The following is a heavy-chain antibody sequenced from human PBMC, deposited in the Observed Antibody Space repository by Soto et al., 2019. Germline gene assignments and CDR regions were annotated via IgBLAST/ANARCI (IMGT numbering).Heavy chain of an antibody. CDR1: GFSFSDYY. CDR2: ISNSGRTI. Sequence: QVQLVESGGGLVKPGGSLRLSCAASGFSFSDYYMSWIRQAPGKGLEWISYISNSGRTIYYADSLKGRFTISRDNAKNSLYLQMNSLRDDDTAIYYCARLPYPWGWFDPWGQGTLVTVSS. J-gene: IGHJ5*02. D-gene: IGHD3-16*01. CDR3: ARLPYPWGWFDP. V-gene: IGHV3-11*01.